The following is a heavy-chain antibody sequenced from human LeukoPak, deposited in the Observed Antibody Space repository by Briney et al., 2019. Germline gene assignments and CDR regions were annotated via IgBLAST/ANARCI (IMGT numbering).Heavy chain of an antibody. V-gene: IGHV4-4*07. CDR2: IYTSGST. CDR3: ARLFYDHLWGTYRNGWDYFDY. J-gene: IGHJ4*02. CDR1: GGSISSCY. D-gene: IGHD3-16*02. Sequence: PSETLSLTCTVSGGSISSCYWSWIRQPAGKGLEWIGRIYTSGSTNYNPSLKSRVTISVETSKTHFSLRLSSVTAADTAVYYCARLFYDHLWGTYRNGWDYFDYWGLGTLVTVSS.